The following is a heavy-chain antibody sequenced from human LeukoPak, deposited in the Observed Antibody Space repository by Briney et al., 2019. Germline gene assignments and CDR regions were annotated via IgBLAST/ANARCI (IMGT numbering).Heavy chain of an antibody. CDR3: ARNPRWGNGTLSDGFDP. V-gene: IGHV1-18*01. CDR2: ISAYNGNT. CDR1: GGTFSSYA. J-gene: IGHJ5*02. D-gene: IGHD4-23*01. Sequence: GASVKVSCKASGGTFSSYAISWVRQAPGQGLEWMGWISAYNGNTNYAQKLQGRVTMTTDTSTSTAYMELRSLRSDDTPVYYCARNPRWGNGTLSDGFDPWGQGTLVTVSS.